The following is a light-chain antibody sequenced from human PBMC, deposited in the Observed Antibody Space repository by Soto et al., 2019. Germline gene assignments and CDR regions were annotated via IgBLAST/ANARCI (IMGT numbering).Light chain of an antibody. V-gene: IGLV2-18*02. Sequence: QSALTQPPSVSGSPGQSVTISCTGTSSDVGGYNRVSWYRQPPGTAPKLMIYEVSSRPSGVPDRFSGSKSGNTASLTISGLQAEDEADYSCSSYTSSSTYGFGTGTKVTVL. CDR3: SSYTSSSTYG. CDR2: EVS. J-gene: IGLJ1*01. CDR1: SSDVGGYNR.